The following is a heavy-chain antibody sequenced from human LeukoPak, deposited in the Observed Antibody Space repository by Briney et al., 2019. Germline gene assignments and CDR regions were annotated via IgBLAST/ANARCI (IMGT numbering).Heavy chain of an antibody. CDR3: VRDPYDILTGPYFDY. CDR2: IYVDGRST. CDR1: GFTFSSFW. Sequence: GGSLRLSCAASGFTFSSFWMHWVRQAPGKGLAWVSRIYVDGRSTTYADSVKGRFTISRDNAKNTLYLQMNSLRAEDAAVYYCVRDPYDILTGPYFDYWGQGTLVTVSS. V-gene: IGHV3-74*03. J-gene: IGHJ4*02. D-gene: IGHD3-9*01.